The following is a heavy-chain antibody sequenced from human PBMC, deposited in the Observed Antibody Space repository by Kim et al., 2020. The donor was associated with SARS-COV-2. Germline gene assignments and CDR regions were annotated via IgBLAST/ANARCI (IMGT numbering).Heavy chain of an antibody. Sequence: SETLSLTCTVSGGSISSYYWSWIRQPPGKGLEWIGYIYYSGSTNYNPSLKSRVTISVDTSKNQFSLKLSSVTAADTAVYYCAGMAPKHLAFDIWGQGTMVTVSS. J-gene: IGHJ3*02. CDR2: IYYSGST. V-gene: IGHV4-59*01. CDR1: GGSISSYY. CDR3: AGMAPKHLAFDI.